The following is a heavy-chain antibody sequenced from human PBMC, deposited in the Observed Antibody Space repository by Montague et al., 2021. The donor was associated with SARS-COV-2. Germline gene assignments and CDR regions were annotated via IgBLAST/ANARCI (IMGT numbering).Heavy chain of an antibody. V-gene: IGHV4-39*07. D-gene: IGHD3-3*01. Sequence: SETLSLTCTVSGGSISSSSYYWGWIRQPPGKGLEWIGCIYYSGSTYYNPSLKSRVTISVDTSKNQFSLKLSSVTAADTAVYYCARRDRDITNFGVVRGYFDLWGRGTLVPGSS. CDR2: IYYSGST. CDR3: ARRDRDITNFGVVRGYFDL. J-gene: IGHJ2*01. CDR1: GGSISSSSYY.